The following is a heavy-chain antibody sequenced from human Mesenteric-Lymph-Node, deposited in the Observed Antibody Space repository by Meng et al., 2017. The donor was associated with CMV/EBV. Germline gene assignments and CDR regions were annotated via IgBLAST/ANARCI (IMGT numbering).Heavy chain of an antibody. CDR1: GGTFSSYA. Sequence: SVKVSCKASGGTFSSYAISWVRQAPGQGLEWMGGIIPIFGTANYAQKFQGRVTITTDESTSTAYMELSSLRSEDTAVYYCARTQRRLVSLGSFDYWGQGTLVTVSS. CDR3: ARTQRRLVSLGSFDY. D-gene: IGHD6-19*01. CDR2: IIPIFGTA. V-gene: IGHV1-69*05. J-gene: IGHJ4*02.